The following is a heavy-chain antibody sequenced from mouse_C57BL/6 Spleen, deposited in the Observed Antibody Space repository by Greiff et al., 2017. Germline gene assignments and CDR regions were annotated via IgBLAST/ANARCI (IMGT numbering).Heavy chain of an antibody. CDR1: GYSFTSYY. V-gene: IGHV1-66*01. CDR2: IYPGSGNT. D-gene: IGHD1-1*02. J-gene: IGHJ3*01. Sequence: VQLQPSGPELVKPGASVKISCKASGYSFTSYYIHWVKQRPGQGLEWIGWIYPGSGNTKYNEKFKGKATLTADTSSSTAYMQLSSLTSEDSAVYYCPYGPLRGAWCAYWGQGTLVTVSA. CDR3: PYGPLRGAWCAY.